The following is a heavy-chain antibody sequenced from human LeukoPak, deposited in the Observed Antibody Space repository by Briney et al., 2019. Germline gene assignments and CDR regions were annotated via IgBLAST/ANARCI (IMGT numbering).Heavy chain of an antibody. Sequence: PGGSLRLSCAASGFTFSDYYMSWIRQAPGKGLEWVSYISSSGSAIYYADSVKGRFTISRDNSKNSLYLQMNSLKIEDTALYYCAKDIRGSTSWYGLDYWGQGTLVTVSS. D-gene: IGHD6-13*01. CDR3: AKDIRGSTSWYGLDY. J-gene: IGHJ4*02. CDR2: ISSSGSAI. CDR1: GFTFSDYY. V-gene: IGHV3-11*01.